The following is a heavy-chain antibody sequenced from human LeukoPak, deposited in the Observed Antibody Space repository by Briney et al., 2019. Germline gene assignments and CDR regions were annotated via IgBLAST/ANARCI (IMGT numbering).Heavy chain of an antibody. CDR3: ARRIEKTAMVDY. CDR2: INHSGST. D-gene: IGHD5-18*01. V-gene: IGHV4-34*01. J-gene: IGHJ4*02. Sequence: SETLSLTCTVSGDSISSYYWSWIRQPPGKGLEWIGEINHSGSTNYNPSLKSRVTISVDTSKNQFSLKLSSVTAADTAVYYCARRIEKTAMVDYWGQGTLVTVSS. CDR1: GDSISSYY.